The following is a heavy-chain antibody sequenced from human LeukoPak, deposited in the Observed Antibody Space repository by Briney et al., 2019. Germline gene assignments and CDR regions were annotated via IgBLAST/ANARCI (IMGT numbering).Heavy chain of an antibody. CDR3: ARDLPSLRDYSNFHFDY. CDR1: GYTLTELS. Sequence: ASVKVSCKVSGYTLTELSMHWVRQAPGKGLEWMGGFDPEDGETIYAQKFQGRVTMTEDTSTDTAYMELSSLRSEDTAVYYCARDLPSLRDYSNFHFDYWGQGTLVTVSS. J-gene: IGHJ4*02. V-gene: IGHV1-24*01. CDR2: FDPEDGET. D-gene: IGHD4-4*01.